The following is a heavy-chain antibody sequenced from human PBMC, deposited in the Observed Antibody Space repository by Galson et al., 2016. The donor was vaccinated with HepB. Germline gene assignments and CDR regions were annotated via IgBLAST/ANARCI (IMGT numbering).Heavy chain of an antibody. V-gene: IGHV4-31*03. CDR1: RGPITSSGYY. J-gene: IGHJ5*02. CDR2: IYYSGVT. D-gene: IGHD2-21*01. CDR3: ARVEAASIWFDP. Sequence: TLSLTCSVSRGPITSSGYYWSWIRQHQGKRLEWIGYIYYSGVTYYNPSLESRVTISIDTSKNQFSLKVSSVTAADPALYYGARVEAASIWFDPWGKGTLVTVSS.